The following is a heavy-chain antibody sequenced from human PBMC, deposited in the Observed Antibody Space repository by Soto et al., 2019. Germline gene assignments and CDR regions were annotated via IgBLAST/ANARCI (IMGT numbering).Heavy chain of an antibody. Sequence: GGSLRPSCAASGLTFSDRYMDWVRQAPGKGLEWVGRIRKKTNSYTTEYAASVKGRFIISRDDSTNSLYLQMSSLKTEDTAVYYCTTVTTVDYYFDYWGQGTLVTVSS. CDR2: IRKKTNSYTT. CDR1: GLTFSDRY. J-gene: IGHJ4*02. CDR3: TTVTTVDYYFDY. D-gene: IGHD4-17*01. V-gene: IGHV3-72*01.